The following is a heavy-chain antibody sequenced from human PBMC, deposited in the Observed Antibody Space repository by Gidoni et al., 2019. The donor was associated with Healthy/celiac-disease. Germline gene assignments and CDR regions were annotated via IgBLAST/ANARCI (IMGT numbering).Heavy chain of an antibody. CDR1: GGSFSGYY. D-gene: IGHD2-2*01. J-gene: IGHJ6*02. CDR3: ARGAVAPCSSTSCYGGRNYYYYYGMDV. V-gene: IGHV4-34*01. CDR2: IKHSGST. Sequence: QVQLQQWGAGLLKPSETLSLTCAVYGGSFSGYYWRWIRQPPGKGLEWIGEIKHSGSTNYTPALKSRFTISVDTSKNQFSLKLSFVPAAETAVYYCARGAVAPCSSTSCYGGRNYYYYYGMDVWGQGTTVTVSS.